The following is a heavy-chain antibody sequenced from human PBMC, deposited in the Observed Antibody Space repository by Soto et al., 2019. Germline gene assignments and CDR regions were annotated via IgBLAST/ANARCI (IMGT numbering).Heavy chain of an antibody. V-gene: IGHV3-74*01. D-gene: IGHD6-6*01. CDR3: ARDQKQLLSPLAVTGDNWFDP. Sequence: PGGYLRLTCAASSFTFSSHWMHWVRQAPGKGLASVSRINSDGSSTSYADSVKGRFTISRDNAKNTLYLHMNTLRAEDTAVYYCARDQKQLLSPLAVTGDNWFDPWGQAPLVIVSS. J-gene: IGHJ5*02. CDR1: SFTFSSHW. CDR2: INSDGSST.